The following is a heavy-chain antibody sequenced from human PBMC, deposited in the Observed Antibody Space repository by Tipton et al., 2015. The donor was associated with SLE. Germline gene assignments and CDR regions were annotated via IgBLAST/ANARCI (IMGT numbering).Heavy chain of an antibody. J-gene: IGHJ4*02. Sequence: SLRLSCAASGFTFGTYAMHWVRQAPGKGLEWVALISYDGNDEYYADSVRGRFTISRDNSKNTLYLQMNSLRPEDTAVYYCASQLLYNFDYWGQGTLVTVSS. CDR2: ISYDGNDE. CDR3: ASQLLYNFDY. D-gene: IGHD2-2*01. V-gene: IGHV3-30*04. CDR1: GFTFGTYA.